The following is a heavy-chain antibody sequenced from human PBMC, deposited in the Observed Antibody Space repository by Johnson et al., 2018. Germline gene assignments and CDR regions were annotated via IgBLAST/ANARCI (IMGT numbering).Heavy chain of an antibody. V-gene: IGHV3-48*02. J-gene: IGHJ6*02. CDR1: GFTFSSYN. CDR2: ISERSSSI. Sequence: EVQLVESGGGLVQPGGSLRLSCAASGFTFSSYNMNWVRQAPGEGLQWVSHISERSSSIFSADSVKGRFTISRNNAKNSGYLQMNSLRDEDTAVYYCARGEQRKEPYYSYHGMDVWGQGTTVTVSS. D-gene: IGHD6-25*01. CDR3: ARGEQRKEPYYSYHGMDV.